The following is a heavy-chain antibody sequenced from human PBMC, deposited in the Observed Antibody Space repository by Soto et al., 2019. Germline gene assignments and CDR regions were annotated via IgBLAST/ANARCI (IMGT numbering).Heavy chain of an antibody. D-gene: IGHD3-22*01. CDR1: GYSFTSYW. Sequence: GESLKISCKGSGYSFTSYWIGWVRQMPGKGLERMGIIYPDDSDTRYSPSFQGQVTISADNSISTADLQGSSLKASDTAMYYCARQIGYYYDSSGYLLRDYWGQGTLVTVSS. CDR2: IYPDDSDT. V-gene: IGHV5-51*01. CDR3: ARQIGYYYDSSGYLLRDY. J-gene: IGHJ4*02.